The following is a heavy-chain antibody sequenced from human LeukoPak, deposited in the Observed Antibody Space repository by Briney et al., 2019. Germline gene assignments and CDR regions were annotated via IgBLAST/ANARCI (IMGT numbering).Heavy chain of an antibody. CDR3: ARDRLISHYYGSGSRFDY. D-gene: IGHD3-10*01. Sequence: ASVKVSCKASGYTFTGYYTHWVRQAPGQGLEWMGWINPNSGGTDYAQKFQGRVTMTRDTSISTAYMELSRLRSDDTAVYYCARDRLISHYYGSGSRFDYWGQGTLVTVSS. CDR1: GYTFTGYY. V-gene: IGHV1-2*02. J-gene: IGHJ4*02. CDR2: INPNSGGT.